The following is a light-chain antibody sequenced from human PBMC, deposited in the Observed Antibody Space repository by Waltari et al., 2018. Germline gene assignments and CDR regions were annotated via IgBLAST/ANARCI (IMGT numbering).Light chain of an antibody. V-gene: IGLV2-14*03. J-gene: IGLJ2*01. CDR3: ASYTSTNTVL. CDR1: NSDIGYYNF. Sequence: QSALTQPASVSGSPGQSITISCAGTNSDIGYYNFVSWYQQHPGKAPKLMMFDVNRWPSGVSHRFSGSKAGNTASLTISGLQAEDEADYFCASYTSTNTVLFGGGTKVTVL. CDR2: DVN.